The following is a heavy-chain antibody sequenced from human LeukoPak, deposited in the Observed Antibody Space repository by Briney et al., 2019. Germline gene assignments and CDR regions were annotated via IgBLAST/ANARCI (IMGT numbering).Heavy chain of an antibody. V-gene: IGHV3-21*01. Sequence: GGSLRLSCAASGFTFSSYSMNWVRQAPGKGLEWVSSNSSSSSYIYYADSVKGRFTISRDNAKNSLYLQMNSLRAEDTAVYYCARGLRFLEWLLWTDAFDIWGQGTMVTVSS. J-gene: IGHJ3*02. CDR2: NSSSSSYI. D-gene: IGHD3-3*01. CDR1: GFTFSSYS. CDR3: ARGLRFLEWLLWTDAFDI.